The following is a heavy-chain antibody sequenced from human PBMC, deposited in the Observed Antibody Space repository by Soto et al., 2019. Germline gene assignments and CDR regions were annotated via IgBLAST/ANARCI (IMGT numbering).Heavy chain of an antibody. V-gene: IGHV1-46*01. CDR1: GYTFTSYY. Sequence: ASLKVSCKASGYTFTSYYMHWVRQAPGQGLEWMGIINPSDGSTTYAQKFQGRVTMTRDTSTSTVYMEMSSLGSEDTAVYYCARREGTYYYGSGSYGIKNWSVTWCEGTLVTV. CDR3: ARREGTYYYGSGSYGIKNWSVT. CDR2: INPSDGST. D-gene: IGHD3-10*01. J-gene: IGHJ5*02.